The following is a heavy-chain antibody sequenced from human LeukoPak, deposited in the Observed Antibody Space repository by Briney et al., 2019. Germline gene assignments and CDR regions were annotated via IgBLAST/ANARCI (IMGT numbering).Heavy chain of an antibody. V-gene: IGHV3-7*01. J-gene: IGHJ4*02. Sequence: PGGSLRLSCTASGFAFSNYWMTWVRQTPGKGLEWVANIKEDGSEKYYVDSVRGRFTISRDNAKNSLYLQMNSLRAEDTAVYYCARVRSPRYFDYWGQGTLVTVSS. CDR3: ARVRSPRYFDY. CDR2: IKEDGSEK. CDR1: GFAFSNYW.